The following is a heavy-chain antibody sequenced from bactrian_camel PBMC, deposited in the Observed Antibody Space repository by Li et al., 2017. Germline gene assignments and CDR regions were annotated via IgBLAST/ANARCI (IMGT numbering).Heavy chain of an antibody. J-gene: IGHJ4*01. CDR3: VKDPLYYSDYQTFPT. Sequence: QLVESGGGFVQPGGSLRLSCAATGFTFSSYDMGWVRQAPGKGFEWVSTIATGGRSTYYIDSVKGRFTISRDNAKNILYLRLNSLKTEDTAMYYCVKDPLYYSDYQTFPTWGQGTQVTVS. CDR1: GFTFSSYD. D-gene: IGHD4*01. V-gene: IGHV3S40*01. CDR2: IATGGRST.